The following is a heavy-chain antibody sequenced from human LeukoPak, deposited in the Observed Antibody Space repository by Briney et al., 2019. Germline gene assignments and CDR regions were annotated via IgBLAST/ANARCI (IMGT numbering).Heavy chain of an antibody. CDR2: ISGSGGST. D-gene: IGHD6-19*01. V-gene: IGHV3-23*01. CDR3: ARDPSSGWSRHFDY. Sequence: QSGGSLRLSCAASGFTFSSYAMSWVRQAPGKGLEWVSAISGSGGSTYYADSVKGRFTISRDNAKNSLYLQMNSLRAEDTAVYYCARDPSSGWSRHFDYWGQGTLVTVSS. J-gene: IGHJ4*02. CDR1: GFTFSSYA.